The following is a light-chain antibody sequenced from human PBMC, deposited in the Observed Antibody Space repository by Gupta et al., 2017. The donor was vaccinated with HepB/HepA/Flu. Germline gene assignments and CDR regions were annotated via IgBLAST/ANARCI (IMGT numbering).Light chain of an antibody. J-gene: IGKJ1*01. CDR1: QSVSSDY. CDR2: GAS. CDR3: QQYGSWA. Sequence: ELVLTQSPGTLSLSPGERATLSCRASQSVSSDYLAWYQQKPGQAPRLLIYGASSRATGIPDRFSGSGSGTDFTLTSSRLEPEDFAVYYCQQYGSWAFGQGTKVEIK. V-gene: IGKV3-20*01.